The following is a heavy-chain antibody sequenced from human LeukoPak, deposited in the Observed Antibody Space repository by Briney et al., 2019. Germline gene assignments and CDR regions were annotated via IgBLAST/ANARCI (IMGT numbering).Heavy chain of an antibody. D-gene: IGHD2/OR15-2a*01. V-gene: IGHV6-1*01. Sequence: SQTLSLTCAISGDSVSGNSAVAWNWLRQSPSRGLEWLGRTYYRSKWNNDYAVSVKSPITIHPDTSKNQFSLHLSSVTPEDTAVYYCARGRNSGFDYWGQGTLVTVSS. J-gene: IGHJ4*02. CDR2: TYYRSKWNN. CDR1: GDSVSGNSAVA. CDR3: ARGRNSGFDY.